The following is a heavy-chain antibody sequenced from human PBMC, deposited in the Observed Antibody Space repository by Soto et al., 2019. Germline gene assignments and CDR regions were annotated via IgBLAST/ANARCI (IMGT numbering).Heavy chain of an antibody. J-gene: IGHJ4*02. V-gene: IGHV4-39*01. D-gene: IGHD4-17*01. CDR2: IYDDGST. Sequence: SETLSLTCTVSGGSISSNSDYWGWIRQPPGKGLEWIGSIYDDGSTYYNPSLRSRLTISVDTSKNQLSLKLSSVTAADTAVYYCARRITVTSYYFDHWGQGTPVTVSS. CDR1: GGSISSNSDY. CDR3: ARRITVTSYYFDH.